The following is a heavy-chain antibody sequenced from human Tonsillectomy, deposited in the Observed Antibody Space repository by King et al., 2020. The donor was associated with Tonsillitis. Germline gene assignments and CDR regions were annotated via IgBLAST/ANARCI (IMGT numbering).Heavy chain of an antibody. V-gene: IGHV3-48*03. Sequence: VQLVESGGGLVQPGGSLRLSCAASGFTFSSYEMNWVRQAPGKGLEWVSYVSGSGTTIYYTDSVKGRFTISRDNAKNSLYLQMNSLRAEDTAVYYCARGLLTGYYPLEYWGQGTLVTVSS. J-gene: IGHJ4*02. CDR1: GFTFSSYE. CDR2: VSGSGTTI. CDR3: ARGLLTGYYPLEY. D-gene: IGHD3-9*01.